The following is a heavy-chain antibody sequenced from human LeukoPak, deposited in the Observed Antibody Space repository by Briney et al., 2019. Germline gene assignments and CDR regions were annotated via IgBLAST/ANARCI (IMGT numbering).Heavy chain of an antibody. D-gene: IGHD4-17*01. CDR1: GFTFSSYG. CDR3: ARASSYGGNFR. CDR2: IWYDGSNK. Sequence: GGSLRLSCAASGFTFSSYGMHWVRQAPGKGLEWVAGIWYDGSNKYYADSVKGRFTISRDNSKNTLYLQMNSLRAEDTAVYYCARASSYGGNFRWGQGTLVTVSS. J-gene: IGHJ4*02. V-gene: IGHV3-33*01.